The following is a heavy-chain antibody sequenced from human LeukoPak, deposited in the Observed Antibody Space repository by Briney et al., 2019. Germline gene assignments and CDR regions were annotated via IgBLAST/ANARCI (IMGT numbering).Heavy chain of an antibody. D-gene: IGHD3-10*01. CDR3: ARGPIRSGSYYYYYYYMDV. CDR2: ISSSGSTI. CDR1: GFTFSDYY. J-gene: IGHJ6*03. Sequence: GGSLRLSCAVSGFTFSDYYMSWIRQAPGKGLEWVSYISSSGSTIYYADSVKGRFTISRDNAKNSLYLQMNSLRAEDTAVYYCARGPIRSGSYYYYYYYMDVWGKGTTVTISS. V-gene: IGHV3-11*01.